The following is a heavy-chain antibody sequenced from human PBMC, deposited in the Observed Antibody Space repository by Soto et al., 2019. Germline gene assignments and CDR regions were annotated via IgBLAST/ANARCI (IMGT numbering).Heavy chain of an antibody. V-gene: IGHV4-31*03. CDR1: GGSISSSGYY. D-gene: IGHD3-3*01. CDR2: IYYSGST. CDR3: ARGLRFLEWSGTFDS. J-gene: IGHJ4*02. Sequence: QVQLQESGPGLVKPSQTLSLTCTVSGGSISSSGYYWSWIRQHPGKGLEWIGNIYYSGSTYYNPPLMSRVSISVDTSNNQFSLKLSSVTAADTAVYYCARGLRFLEWSGTFDSWGQGTLVTVSS.